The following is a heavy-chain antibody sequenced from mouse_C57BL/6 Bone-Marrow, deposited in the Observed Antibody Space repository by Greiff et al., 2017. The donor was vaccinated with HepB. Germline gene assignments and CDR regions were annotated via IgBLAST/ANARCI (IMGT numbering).Heavy chain of an antibody. CDR3: ARVTTVVRYFDV. CDR1: GYTFTSYG. J-gene: IGHJ1*03. CDR2: IYPRSGNT. Sequence: QVQLQQSGAELARPGASVKLSCKASGYTFTSYGISWVKQRTGQGLEWIGEIYPRSGNTYYNEKFKGKATLTADKSSSTAYLELRSLTSEDSAVYFCARVTTVVRYFDVWGTGTTVTVSS. V-gene: IGHV1-81*01. D-gene: IGHD1-1*01.